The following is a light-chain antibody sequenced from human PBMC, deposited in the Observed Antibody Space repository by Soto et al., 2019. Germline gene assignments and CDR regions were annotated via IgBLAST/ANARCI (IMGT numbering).Light chain of an antibody. V-gene: IGLV1-51*01. CDR3: GTCDSSLSVVV. CDR1: YSNIGSNF. J-gene: IGLJ2*01. Sequence: QSVLTQSSSVSAAAGQKVTISCSGCYSNIGSNFVSWYQHFPGSAPRLVIYNNSQRPSGIPDRFAGSKSGSTATLAITGLQTGDEAHYYCGTCDSSLSVVVFGGGTQLTVL. CDR2: NNS.